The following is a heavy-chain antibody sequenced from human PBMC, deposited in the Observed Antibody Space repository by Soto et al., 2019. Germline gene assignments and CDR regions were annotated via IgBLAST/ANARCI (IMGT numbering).Heavy chain of an antibody. D-gene: IGHD1-26*01. CDR3: ARMWDRWEHYYYYGMDV. Sequence: LVESGGGLIQPGGSLRLSCAASGFTVSSKYMNWVRQAPGKALEWLAHIFSNDEKSYSTSLKSRLTISKDTSKSQVVLTMTNMDPVDTATYYCARMWDRWEHYYYYGMDVWGQGTTVTVSS. CDR1: GFTVSSKY. CDR2: IFSNDEK. J-gene: IGHJ6*02. V-gene: IGHV2-26*01.